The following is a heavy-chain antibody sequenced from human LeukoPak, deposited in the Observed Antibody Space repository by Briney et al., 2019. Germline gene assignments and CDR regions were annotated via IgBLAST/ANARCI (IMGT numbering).Heavy chain of an antibody. J-gene: IGHJ4*02. CDR1: GFTFDDYA. V-gene: IGHV3-9*01. CDR2: ISGDGRNI. Sequence: PGRSLRLSCAASGFTFDDYAMHWVRQDPRKGLVWVSRISGDGRNINYADSVRGRFTISRDNAKNSLYLQMNSLRAEDTAVYYCARDLSGHYPYWGQGTLVTVSS. D-gene: IGHD3-22*01. CDR3: ARDLSGHYPY.